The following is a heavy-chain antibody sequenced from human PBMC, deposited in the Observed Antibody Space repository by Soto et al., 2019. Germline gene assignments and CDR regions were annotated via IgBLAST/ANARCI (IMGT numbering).Heavy chain of an antibody. J-gene: IGHJ4*02. Sequence: EVQLLESGGGLVQPGGSLRLSCAASGFTISSYAMSWVRQAPGKGLECVSAISVSGVGTFYADSVRGRFTISRDNSQNTLHLQMNSLRAEDTAVYYCAKSDTSNYYYSNFWGQGTLVTVSS. CDR2: ISVSGVGT. CDR1: GFTISSYA. CDR3: AKSDTSNYYYSNF. D-gene: IGHD4-4*01. V-gene: IGHV3-23*01.